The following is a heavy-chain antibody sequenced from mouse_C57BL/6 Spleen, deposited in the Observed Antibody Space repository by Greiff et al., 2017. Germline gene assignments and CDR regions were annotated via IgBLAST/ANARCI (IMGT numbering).Heavy chain of an antibody. Sequence: VQLQQSGPGLVAPSQSLSITCTVSGFSLTSYGVDWVRQPPGKGLEWLGVIWGGGSANYNSALMSRLSISKDNSKSQVSLKMNSLQTDDTAMYYCARHSNYYGSFYAMDYWGQGTSVTVSS. CDR1: GFSLTSYG. V-gene: IGHV2-9*01. CDR3: ARHSNYYGSFYAMDY. D-gene: IGHD1-1*01. CDR2: IWGGGSA. J-gene: IGHJ4*01.